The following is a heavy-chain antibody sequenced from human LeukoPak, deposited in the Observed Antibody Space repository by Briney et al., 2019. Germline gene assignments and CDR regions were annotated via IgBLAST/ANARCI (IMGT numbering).Heavy chain of an antibody. CDR2: IIPIFGTA. Sequence: GSSVKVSCKASGGTFSSYAISWVRQAPGQGLEWMGGIIPIFGTANYAQKFQGRVTITADKSTSTAYMELSSLRSEDTAVYYCARWAVVGSDYDIRGGMDVWGQGTTVTVSS. D-gene: IGHD3-9*01. V-gene: IGHV1-69*06. CDR3: ARWAVVGSDYDIRGGMDV. J-gene: IGHJ6*02. CDR1: GGTFSSYA.